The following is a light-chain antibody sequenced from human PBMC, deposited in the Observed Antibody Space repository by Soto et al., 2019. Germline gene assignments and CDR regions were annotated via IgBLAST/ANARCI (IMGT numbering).Light chain of an antibody. CDR2: RAS. CDR1: QSVSNW. Sequence: DIQMTQSPSTLSASVGDRVTITCRASQSVSNWLAWYQQKPGKAPNLLIYRASNLESGVPSRFSGSGSGTEFTLTISSLQPDDFATYYCQQYNSYSVTFGQGTKVEIK. V-gene: IGKV1-5*03. J-gene: IGKJ1*01. CDR3: QQYNSYSVT.